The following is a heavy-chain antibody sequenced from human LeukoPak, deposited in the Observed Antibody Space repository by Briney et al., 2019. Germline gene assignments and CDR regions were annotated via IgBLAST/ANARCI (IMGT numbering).Heavy chain of an antibody. CDR1: GYTFTNYY. J-gene: IGHJ4*02. Sequence: ASVKVSCKASGYTFTNYYMHWVRQAPGQGLEWMGRISPLSGDTTYAQKFQGRVTMTRDTSINTAYMELSSLRSEDTAVYYCASMATITPYFDYWGQGTLVTVSS. V-gene: IGHV1-2*06. CDR2: ISPLSGDT. CDR3: ASMATITPYFDY. D-gene: IGHD5-24*01.